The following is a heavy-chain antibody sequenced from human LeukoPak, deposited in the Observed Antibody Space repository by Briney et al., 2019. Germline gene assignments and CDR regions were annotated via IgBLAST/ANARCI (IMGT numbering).Heavy chain of an antibody. Sequence: SETLSLTCTVSGGSISSGDYYWSWIRQPPGKGPWWIGYIYYSGSTYYNPSLKSRVTISVDTSKNQFSLNLSSATAADTAVYYCARGLLGCSGGSCYVWAFDIWGQGTMVTVSS. V-gene: IGHV4-30-4*08. CDR3: ARGLLGCSGGSCYVWAFDI. CDR1: GGSISSGDYY. CDR2: IYYSGST. J-gene: IGHJ3*02. D-gene: IGHD2-15*01.